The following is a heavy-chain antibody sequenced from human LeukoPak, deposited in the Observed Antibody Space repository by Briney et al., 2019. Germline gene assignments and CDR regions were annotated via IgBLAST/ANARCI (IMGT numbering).Heavy chain of an antibody. CDR1: GFTFSDYY. Sequence: GGSLRLSCAASGFTFSDYYMSWIRQAPGKGLEWVSYISSSGSTIYYADSVKGRFTISRDNAKNSLYLQMNSLRAEDTAVYYCVWFGESGYYYYMDVWGKGTTVTVSS. CDR2: ISSSGSTI. J-gene: IGHJ6*03. V-gene: IGHV3-11*04. CDR3: VWFGESGYYYYMDV. D-gene: IGHD3-10*01.